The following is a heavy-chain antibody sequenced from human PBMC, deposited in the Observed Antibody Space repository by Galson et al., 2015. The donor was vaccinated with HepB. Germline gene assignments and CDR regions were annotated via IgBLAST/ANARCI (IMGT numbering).Heavy chain of an antibody. J-gene: IGHJ4*02. CDR2: IFHSGVA. CDR1: GGSVTSYY. V-gene: IGHV4-4*08. CDR3: ASLLYSYSSGWYYFDY. D-gene: IGHD6-19*01. Sequence: SETLSLTCTVSGGSVTSYYWSWIRQPPGQGLEWIGNIFHSGVANFNPSLKSRVTISVDTSKNQFSLKLSYVTAADTAVYYCASLLYSYSSGWYYFDYWGQGTLVTVSS.